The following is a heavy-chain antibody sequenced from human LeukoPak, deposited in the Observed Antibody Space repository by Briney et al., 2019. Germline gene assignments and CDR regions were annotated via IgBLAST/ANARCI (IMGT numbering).Heavy chain of an antibody. D-gene: IGHD1-1*01. V-gene: IGHV3-7*04. Sequence: PGGSLRLSCAASGFTFSSYWMSWVRQAPGKGLEWVANIKQDGSEKYYADSVKGRFTISRDNSKNTLYLQMNSLRPEDTAVYYCAKDGRGGLYLDYWGQGTLVTVSS. CDR1: GFTFSSYW. CDR2: IKQDGSEK. CDR3: AKDGRGGLYLDY. J-gene: IGHJ4*02.